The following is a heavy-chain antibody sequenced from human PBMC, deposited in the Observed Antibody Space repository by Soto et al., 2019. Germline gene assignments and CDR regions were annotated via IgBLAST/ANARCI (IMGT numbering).Heavy chain of an antibody. J-gene: IGHJ5*02. CDR1: GFSLSTSGVG. D-gene: IGHD6-13*01. CDR3: AHTGLDISAAGTGCGYNWFDP. CDR2: IYWDDDK. V-gene: IGHV2-5*02. Sequence: QITLKEPGPTLVKPTQTLTLTCTFSGFSLSTSGVGVGWIRQPPGKALEWLALIYWDDDKRYSPSLKSRLTITKDTSKNQVVLTMTNMDPVDTATYYCAHTGLDISAAGTGCGYNWFDPWGQGTLVTVSS.